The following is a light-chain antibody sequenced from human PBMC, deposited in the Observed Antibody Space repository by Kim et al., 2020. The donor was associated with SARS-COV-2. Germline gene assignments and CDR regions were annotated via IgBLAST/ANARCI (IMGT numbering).Light chain of an antibody. CDR2: DVS. J-gene: IGLJ2*01. Sequence: QSALTQPASVSGSPGQSITISCTGTSSDVGGYNYVSLYQQHPGKAPKLMIYDVSKRPSGVSNRFSGTKSGNTASLTISGLQAEDEADYYCSSYTSSSSVVFGGGTRL. CDR1: SSDVGGYNY. CDR3: SSYTSSSSVV. V-gene: IGLV2-14*01.